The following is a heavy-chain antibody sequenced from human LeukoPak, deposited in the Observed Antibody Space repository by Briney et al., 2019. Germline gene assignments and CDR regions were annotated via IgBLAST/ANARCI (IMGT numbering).Heavy chain of an antibody. V-gene: IGHV3-9*03. CDR1: GFTFDDYA. CDR3: AKDKDFWSGYLTD. CDR2: ISWNSGSI. J-gene: IGHJ4*02. Sequence: PGRSLRLSCAASGFTFDDYAMHWVRQAPGKGLGWVSGISWNSGSIGYADSVKGRFTISRDNAKNSLYLQMNSLRAEDMALYYCAKDKDFWSGYLTDWGQGTLVTVSS. D-gene: IGHD3-3*01.